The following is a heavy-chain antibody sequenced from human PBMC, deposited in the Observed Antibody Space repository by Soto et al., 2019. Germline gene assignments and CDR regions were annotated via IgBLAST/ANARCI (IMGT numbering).Heavy chain of an antibody. CDR2: IDPSDSYT. CDR3: ARHGSIAAAAYYYGMDV. D-gene: IGHD6-13*01. CDR1: GYSFTSYW. J-gene: IGHJ6*02. Sequence: GASLKISCQGSGYSFTSYWISWVRQMPGKGLEWMGRIDPSDSYTNYSPSFQGHVTISADKSISTAYLQWSSLKASDTAMYYCARHGSIAAAAYYYGMDVWGQGTTVTVSS. V-gene: IGHV5-10-1*01.